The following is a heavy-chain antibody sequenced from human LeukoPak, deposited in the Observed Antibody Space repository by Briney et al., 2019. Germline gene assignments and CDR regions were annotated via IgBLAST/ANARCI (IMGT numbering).Heavy chain of an antibody. D-gene: IGHD4-17*01. CDR3: AISQDYADGQPWRGPRDYFDD. V-gene: IGHV4-39*01. CDR2: MYYSGST. Sequence: PSETLSLTCTVSGGSISSRVSFWGWIRQAPGKGLEWIGSMYYSGSTYYNPSVKGRVIISVDTSRNQIALRLSSVTAADTAVYYCAISQDYADGQPWRGPRDYFDDWGQGTLVTVSS. CDR1: GGSISSRVSF. J-gene: IGHJ4*02.